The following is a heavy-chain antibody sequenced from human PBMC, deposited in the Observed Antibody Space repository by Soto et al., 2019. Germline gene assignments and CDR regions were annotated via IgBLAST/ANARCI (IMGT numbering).Heavy chain of an antibody. D-gene: IGHD4-4*01. CDR1: GFTFSFYW. CDR3: LRYSDSNGHVFYLWSRRTFD. V-gene: IGHV3-7*05. Sequence: GSLRLSCAASGFTFSFYWMGWVRQAPGKGLEWVANIKQDGSEKFYVDSVKGRFTISRDNAKNSLFLQMNSLRAEDTAVYYCLRYSDSNGHVFYLWSRRTFD. CDR2: IKQDGSEK. J-gene: IGHJ2*01.